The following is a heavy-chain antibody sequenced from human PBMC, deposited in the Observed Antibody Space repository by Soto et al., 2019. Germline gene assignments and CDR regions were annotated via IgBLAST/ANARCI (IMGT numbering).Heavy chain of an antibody. V-gene: IGHV4-59*08. CDR2: IYYSGST. Sequence: SETLSLTCTVSGGSISGWYWSWIRQPPGKGLEWIGYIYYSGSTNYNPSLKSRVTISVDTSKNQFSLKLSSVTAADTAVYYCARRYGSAIDYWGQGTLVTVSS. CDR1: GGSISGWY. J-gene: IGHJ4*02. CDR3: ARRYGSAIDY. D-gene: IGHD1-26*01.